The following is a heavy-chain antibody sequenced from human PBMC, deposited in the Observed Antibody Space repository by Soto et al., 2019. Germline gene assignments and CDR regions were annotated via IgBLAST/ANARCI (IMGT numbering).Heavy chain of an antibody. V-gene: IGHV4-39*01. CDR2: IYYTGRS. D-gene: IGHD6-13*01. Sequence: QMQLQESGPGLVKASETLSLTCTASGDSISGRSYYWGWIRQAPGKGPEWIGTIYYTGRSHYNPSLNRRTTSSVDATTTLFSLQPSSVTATDTAVYYWASQYSSRWYVGPLNYWGQGILVTVSS. CDR3: ASQYSSRWYVGPLNY. J-gene: IGHJ4*02. CDR1: GDSISGRSYY.